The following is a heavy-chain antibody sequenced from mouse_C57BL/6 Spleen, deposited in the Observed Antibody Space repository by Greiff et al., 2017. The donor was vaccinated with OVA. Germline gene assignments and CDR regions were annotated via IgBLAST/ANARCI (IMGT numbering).Heavy chain of an antibody. CDR1: GYTFTSYW. D-gene: IGHD1-1*01. J-gene: IGHJ2*01. CDR2: IDPSDSYT. CDR3: ARDYGSSYPYFDD. V-gene: IGHV1-69*01. Sequence: QVQLQQPGAELVMPGASVKLSCKASGYTFTSYWMHWVKQRPGQGLEWIGEIDPSDSYTNYNQKFKGKSTLTVDKSSSTAYMQLSSLTSEDSAVYYCARDYGSSYPYFDDWGQGTTLTVSS.